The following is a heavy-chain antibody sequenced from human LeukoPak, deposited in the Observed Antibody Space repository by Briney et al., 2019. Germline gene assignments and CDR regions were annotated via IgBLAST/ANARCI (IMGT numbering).Heavy chain of an antibody. D-gene: IGHD2-21*01. Sequence: GGSLRLSCAAAGFTFSNVWMSWVRQVPGKGLEWVRRIRRKTNGETTDHAAPVKGRFTISRDDSKNTLYLQMNSLKTEDTAVYYCVTDLVIKGYFDYWGQGALVTVSS. CDR2: IRRKTNGETT. J-gene: IGHJ4*02. CDR3: VTDLVIKGYFDY. CDR1: GFTFSNVW. V-gene: IGHV3-15*01.